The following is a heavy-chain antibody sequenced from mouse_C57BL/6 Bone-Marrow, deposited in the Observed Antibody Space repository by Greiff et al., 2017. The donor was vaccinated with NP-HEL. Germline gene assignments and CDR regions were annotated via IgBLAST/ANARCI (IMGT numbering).Heavy chain of an antibody. CDR1: GYTFTSYW. CDR3: ARRGYGYDGAWFAY. V-gene: IGHV1-55*01. D-gene: IGHD2-2*01. Sequence: QVQLQQPGAELVKPGASVKMSCKASGYTFTSYWITWVKQRPGQGLEWIGDIYPGSGSTNYNEKFKSKATLTVDTSSSTAYMQLSSLTSEDSAVYYCARRGYGYDGAWFAYWGQGTLVTVSA. J-gene: IGHJ3*01. CDR2: IYPGSGST.